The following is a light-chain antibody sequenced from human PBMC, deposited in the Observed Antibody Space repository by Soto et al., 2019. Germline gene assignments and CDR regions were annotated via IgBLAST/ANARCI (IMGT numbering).Light chain of an antibody. CDR2: GTS. V-gene: IGKV3-20*01. CDR1: QSVSSNS. Sequence: EIVLTQSPGTLSLSPGESATLSCRASQSVSSNSLAWYRRNPGQPPSLLIYGTSARATDIPRRFSGSGSGTDFTLTITRLEPEDSSAYFCPQSGDSPPTFGQGTKVEAK. J-gene: IGKJ1*01. CDR3: PQSGDSPPT.